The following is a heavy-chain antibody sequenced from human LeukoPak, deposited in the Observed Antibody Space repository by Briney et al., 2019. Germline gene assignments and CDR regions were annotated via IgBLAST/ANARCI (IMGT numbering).Heavy chain of an antibody. J-gene: IGHJ4*02. Sequence: ASVKVSCKTSDFTDYYMNWVRQAPGQGLEWLGWINPKSGDTDYAQKFQGRVTMTRDTSISTAYMELSGLKPDDTAIYFCASGYSGYDLNYWGQGTQVTVSS. CDR2: INPKSGDT. D-gene: IGHD5-12*01. CDR1: DFTDYY. CDR3: ASGYSGYDLNY. V-gene: IGHV1-2*02.